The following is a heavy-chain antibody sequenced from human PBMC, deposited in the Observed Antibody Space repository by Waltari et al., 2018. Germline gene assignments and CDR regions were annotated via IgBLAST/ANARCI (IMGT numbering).Heavy chain of an antibody. D-gene: IGHD1-1*01. CDR3: ATATQTGRLENTDY. CDR2: IKTRAEGVTV. CDR1: GFTFNTAC. Sequence: EVQLVESGGGLVKPGWSLRLSCAASGFTFNTACMTWVRRAPGMGLEWVGRIKTRAEGVTVDYAAPLKGRFAVSRDDSKNTVYLEMSGLRTEDSGMYYCATATQTGRLENTDYWGQGTLVTVS. V-gene: IGHV3-15*01. J-gene: IGHJ4*02.